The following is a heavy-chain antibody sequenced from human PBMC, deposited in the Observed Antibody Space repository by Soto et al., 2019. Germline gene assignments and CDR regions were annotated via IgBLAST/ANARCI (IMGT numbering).Heavy chain of an antibody. V-gene: IGHV4-30-4*01. Sequence: QVQLQESGPGLVKPSQTLSLTCTVSGGSISSGDYYWSWIRQPPGKGLEWIGYIYYSGSTYYNPSLKSRVTISVDTSKNQFSLKLSSVTAADTAVYYCARGDIAVAGTSGPSDYWGQGTLVTVSS. CDR2: IYYSGST. CDR3: ARGDIAVAGTSGPSDY. D-gene: IGHD6-19*01. CDR1: GGSISSGDYY. J-gene: IGHJ4*02.